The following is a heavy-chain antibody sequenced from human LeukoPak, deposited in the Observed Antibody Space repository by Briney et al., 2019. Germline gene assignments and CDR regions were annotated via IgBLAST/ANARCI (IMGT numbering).Heavy chain of an antibody. CDR1: GFTFSTYF. CDR2: VRLVGTIK. CDR3: ARGSTYNYADFDS. Sequence: PGRSLRLSCAASGFTFSTYFMHWVRQAPGKGLEWVALVRLVGTIKYYADSVQGRFTISRDNSKNTLNLQVNDLRAGDTAVYYCARGSTYNYADFDSWGQGALVTVPS. J-gene: IGHJ4*02. V-gene: IGHV3-33*01. D-gene: IGHD5-18*01.